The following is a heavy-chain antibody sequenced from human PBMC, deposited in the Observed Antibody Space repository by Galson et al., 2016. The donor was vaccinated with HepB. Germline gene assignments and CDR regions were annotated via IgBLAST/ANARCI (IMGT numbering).Heavy chain of an antibody. CDR1: GVSVRTTKW. Sequence: SETLYLTCGVSGVSVRTTKWWSWVRQPPGKGLEWIGEIYHSGTTNYSPSLKSRVTISIDNSKNQFSLKLNSVTAEDTAVYYCARVDCRSTTCYPVDFWGQGALVIVSS. J-gene: IGHJ4*02. D-gene: IGHD2-2*01. V-gene: IGHV4-4*02. CDR2: IYHSGTT. CDR3: ARVDCRSTTCYPVDF.